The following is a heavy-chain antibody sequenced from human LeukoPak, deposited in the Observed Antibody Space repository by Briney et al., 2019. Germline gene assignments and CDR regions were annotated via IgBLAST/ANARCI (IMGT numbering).Heavy chain of an antibody. Sequence: GRSLRLSCAASGFTFSSYSMNWVRQAPGKGLEWVSSISSSSSYIYYADSVKGRFTISRDNAKNSLYLQMNSLRAEDTAVYYCARLYGDYHFDYWGQGTLVTVSS. CDR1: GFTFSSYS. CDR2: ISSSSSYI. J-gene: IGHJ4*02. D-gene: IGHD4-17*01. V-gene: IGHV3-21*01. CDR3: ARLYGDYHFDY.